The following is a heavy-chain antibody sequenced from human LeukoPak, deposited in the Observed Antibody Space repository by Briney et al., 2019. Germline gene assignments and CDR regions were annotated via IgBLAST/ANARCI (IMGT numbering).Heavy chain of an antibody. J-gene: IGHJ6*03. CDR3: ARVTESYGSGRRHNYYYYYMDV. V-gene: IGHV4-34*01. D-gene: IGHD3-10*01. CDR2: INHSGTT. CDR1: GGSFRGYF. Sequence: SETLSLTCAVYGGSFRGYFWSWIRQSPEKGLEWIGEINHSGTTNYNPSLKSRVTISVDTSKNQFSLKLSSVTAADTAVYYCARVTESYGSGRRHNYYYYYMDVWGRGTTVTISS.